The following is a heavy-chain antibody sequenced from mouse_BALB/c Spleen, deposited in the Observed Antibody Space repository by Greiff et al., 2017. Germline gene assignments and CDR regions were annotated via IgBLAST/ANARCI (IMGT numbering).Heavy chain of an antibody. V-gene: IGHV2-2*02. CDR2: IWSGGST. CDR1: GFSLTSYG. D-gene: IGHD1-1*01. CDR3: ARNEDGSSYWYFDV. Sequence: VQLQQSGPGLVQPSQSLSITCTVSGFSLTSYGVHWVRQSPGKGLEWLGVIWSGGSTDYNAAFISRLSISKDNSKSQVFFKMNSLQANDTAIYYCARNEDGSSYWYFDVWGAGTTVTVSS. J-gene: IGHJ1*01.